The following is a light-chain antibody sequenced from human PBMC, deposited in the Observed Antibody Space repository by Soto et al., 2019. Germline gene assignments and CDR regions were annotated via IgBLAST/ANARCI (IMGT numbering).Light chain of an antibody. CDR2: DAS. V-gene: IGKV3D-20*01. CDR3: KQYGSSPWT. CDR1: QSVSSRY. J-gene: IGKJ1*01. Sequence: EIVLTQSPAPLSLSPGEIATLSCGASQSVSSRYLAWYQQKPGLAPRLRIYDASSRATGIPDRFSGSGSGTDFTLTISRLEPEDFAVYYCKQYGSSPWTFGQGTRVKSN.